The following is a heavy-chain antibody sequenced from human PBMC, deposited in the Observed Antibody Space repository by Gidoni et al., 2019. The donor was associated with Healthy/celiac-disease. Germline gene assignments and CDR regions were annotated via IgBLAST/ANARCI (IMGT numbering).Heavy chain of an antibody. CDR1: GGSISSGGSY. CDR2: IYYSGST. V-gene: IGHV4-31*03. Sequence: QVQLQESGPGLVKPSQTLSLTCTVSGGSISSGGSYWGWIRQHPGKGLEWIGYIYYSGSTYYNPSLKSRVTISVDTSKNQFSLKLSSVTAADTAVYYCARAEYCSSTSCAPGWFDPWGQGTLVTVSS. CDR3: ARAEYCSSTSCAPGWFDP. J-gene: IGHJ5*02. D-gene: IGHD2-2*01.